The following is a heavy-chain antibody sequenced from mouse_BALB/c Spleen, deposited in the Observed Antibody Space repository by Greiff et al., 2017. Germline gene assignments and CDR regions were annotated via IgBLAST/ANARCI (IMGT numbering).Heavy chain of an antibody. Sequence: QVQLKQSGAELARPGASVKLSCKASGYTFTSYWMQWVKQRPGQGLEWIGAIYPGDGDTRYTQKFKGKATLTADKSSSTAYMQLSSLASEDSAVYYCARGTITTAYFDYWGQGTTLTVSS. CDR2: IYPGDGDT. CDR3: ARGTITTAYFDY. V-gene: IGHV1-87*01. D-gene: IGHD1-2*01. J-gene: IGHJ2*01. CDR1: GYTFTSYW.